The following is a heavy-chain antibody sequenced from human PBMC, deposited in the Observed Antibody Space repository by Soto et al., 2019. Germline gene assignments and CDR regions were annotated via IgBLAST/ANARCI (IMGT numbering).Heavy chain of an antibody. V-gene: IGHV3-74*01. CDR1: GFTFSSYW. J-gene: IGHJ6*04. CDR3: ARDPYDILTGYYYYYGMDV. D-gene: IGHD3-9*01. CDR2: INSDGSST. Sequence: LRLSCAASGFTFSSYWMHWVRQAPGKGLVWVSRINSDGSSTSYADSVKGRFTISRDNAKNTLYLQMNSLRAEDTAVYYCARDPYDILTGYYYYYGMDVWGKGTTVTVSS.